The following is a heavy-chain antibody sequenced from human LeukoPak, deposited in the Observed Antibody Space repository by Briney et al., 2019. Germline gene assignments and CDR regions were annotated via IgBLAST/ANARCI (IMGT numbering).Heavy chain of an antibody. CDR1: GFTFSSYA. V-gene: IGHV3-23*01. Sequence: GGSLSLSCAASGFTFSSYAMSWVRQAPGKGLEWVSVINSSGGSTNYADSVKGRFTISRDNSKNTLYLQMNSLRAEDTAVYYCAKGYTMIKDFDYWGQGTLVTVSS. J-gene: IGHJ4*02. CDR2: INSSGGST. D-gene: IGHD3-22*01. CDR3: AKGYTMIKDFDY.